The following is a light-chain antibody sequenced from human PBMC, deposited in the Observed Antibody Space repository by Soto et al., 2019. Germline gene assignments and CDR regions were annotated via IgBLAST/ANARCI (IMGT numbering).Light chain of an antibody. CDR2: DVA. J-gene: IGLJ1*01. CDR1: GNDVGAYNY. Sequence: QSALTQPRSVSGSPGQSVTISCAGTGNDVGAYNYASWYQQHPGRPPKLKIYDVARWPSGVPDRFSGSKSGNTASLTISGLQAEDEADYFCCSYAGGYTYLFGTGTKVTVL. V-gene: IGLV2-11*01. CDR3: CSYAGGYTYL.